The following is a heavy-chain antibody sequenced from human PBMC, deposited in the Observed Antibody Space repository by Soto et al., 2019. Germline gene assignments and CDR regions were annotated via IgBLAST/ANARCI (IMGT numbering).Heavy chain of an antibody. CDR2: ISYDGSNK. J-gene: IGHJ4*02. CDR1: GFTFSSYA. Sequence: QVQLVESGGGVVQPGRSLRLSCAASGFTFSSYAMHWVRQAPGKGLEWVAVISYDGSNKYYADSVKGRFTISRDNSKNTLYLQMNSLRAEDTAVYYGAREVAAAGTRFDYWGQGTLVTVSS. D-gene: IGHD6-13*01. V-gene: IGHV3-30-3*01. CDR3: AREVAAAGTRFDY.